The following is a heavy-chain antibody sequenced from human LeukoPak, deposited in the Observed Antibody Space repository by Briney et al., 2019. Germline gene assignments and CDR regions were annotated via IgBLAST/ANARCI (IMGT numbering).Heavy chain of an antibody. CDR2: IIPIFGTA. V-gene: IGHV1-69*06. CDR1: GGTFSSYA. CDR3: ARAVEVRSSRYYYYGMDV. Sequence: GASVKVSCKASGGTFSSYAISWVRQAPGQGLEWVGGIIPIFGTANYAQKFQGRVTITADKSTSTAYMELSSLRSEDTAVYYCARAVEVRSSRYYYYGMDVWGKGTTVTVSS. D-gene: IGHD3-10*01. J-gene: IGHJ6*04.